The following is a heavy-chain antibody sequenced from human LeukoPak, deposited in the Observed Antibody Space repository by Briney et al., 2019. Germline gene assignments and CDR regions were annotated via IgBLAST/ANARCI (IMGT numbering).Heavy chain of an antibody. CDR3: GKPEAEFFYFKGG. CDR1: GGSFSGYY. V-gene: IGHV4-34*01. CDR2: INHSGST. J-gene: IGHJ6*03. Sequence: PSETLSLTCAVYGGSFSGYYWSWIRQPPGKGLEWIGEINHSGSTNYNPSLKSRVTISVDTSKNQFSLKLSSVTAADTALYYWGKPEAEFFYFKGGRGKGATVTVSS. D-gene: IGHD1-14*01.